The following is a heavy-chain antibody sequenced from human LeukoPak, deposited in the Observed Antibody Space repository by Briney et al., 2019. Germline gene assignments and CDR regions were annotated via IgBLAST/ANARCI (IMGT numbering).Heavy chain of an antibody. D-gene: IGHD5-18*01. Sequence: ASVKVSCKASGYTFTGYYMHWVRQAPGQGLEWMGWINPNSGGTNYAQKFQGRVTMTGDTSISTAYMELSRLRSDDTAVYYCARDPYSYGYGGYWGQGTLVTVSS. J-gene: IGHJ4*02. CDR2: INPNSGGT. CDR3: ARDPYSYGYGGY. CDR1: GYTFTGYY. V-gene: IGHV1-2*02.